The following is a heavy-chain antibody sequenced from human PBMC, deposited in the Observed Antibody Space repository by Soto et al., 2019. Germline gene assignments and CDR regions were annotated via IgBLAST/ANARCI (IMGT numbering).Heavy chain of an antibody. J-gene: IGHJ4*02. CDR1: GFTFRSYS. Sequence: EVQLVESGGAVVQPGGSLRLSCEVSGFTFRSYSMNWVRQTPGKGLEWVSYITVNSKTIYYADSVKGRFTISRDDANNSVYLQMNSLRAEDTAVYYCARAGYWGDFDYWGQGTPVTVSS. CDR2: ITVNSKTI. CDR3: ARAGYWGDFDY. D-gene: IGHD2-21*01. V-gene: IGHV3-48*01.